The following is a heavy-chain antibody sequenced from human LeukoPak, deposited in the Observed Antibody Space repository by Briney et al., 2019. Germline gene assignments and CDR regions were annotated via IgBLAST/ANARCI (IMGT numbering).Heavy chain of an antibody. J-gene: IGHJ4*02. Sequence: SVKVSWKASGGTFSSYTISWVRQAPGQGLEWMGRIIPILGIANYAQKFQGRVTITADKSTSTAYMELSSLRSEDTAVYYCARGGSGYSYGYVDYWGQGTLVTVSS. CDR2: IIPILGIA. CDR1: GGTFSSYT. D-gene: IGHD5-18*01. CDR3: ARGGSGYSYGYVDY. V-gene: IGHV1-69*02.